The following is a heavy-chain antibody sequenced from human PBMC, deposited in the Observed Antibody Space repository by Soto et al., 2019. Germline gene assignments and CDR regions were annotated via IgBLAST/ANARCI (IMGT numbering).Heavy chain of an antibody. J-gene: IGHJ3*02. CDR3: ARLIISDFWSGYYIAFDI. D-gene: IGHD3-3*01. Sequence: QLQLQESGPGLVKPSETLSLTCTVSGGSISSSSYYWGWIRQPPGKGLERIGSIYYSGITYYNPSLNSRFTISVDTSKNQFSLKLSSVTAADTAVYYCARLIISDFWSGYYIAFDIWGQGTMVTVSS. CDR2: IYYSGIT. V-gene: IGHV4-39*01. CDR1: GGSISSSSYY.